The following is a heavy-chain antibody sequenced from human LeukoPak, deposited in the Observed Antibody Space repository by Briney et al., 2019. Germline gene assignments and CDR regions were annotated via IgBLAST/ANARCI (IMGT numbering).Heavy chain of an antibody. CDR2: IYYSGST. CDR1: GGSISSYY. J-gene: IGHJ3*02. D-gene: IGHD5-12*01. V-gene: IGHV4-59*01. Sequence: SGTLSLTCTVSGGSISSYYWSWIRQPPGKGLEWIGYIYYSGSTNYNPSLKSRVTISVDTSKNQSSLKLSSLTAADTAVYYCAREERWLQFKDAFDIWGQGTMVTDSS. CDR3: AREERWLQFKDAFDI.